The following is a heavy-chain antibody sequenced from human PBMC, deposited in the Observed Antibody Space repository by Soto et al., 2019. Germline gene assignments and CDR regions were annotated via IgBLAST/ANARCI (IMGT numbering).Heavy chain of an antibody. Sequence: SETLSLTCAVYGGSFIGYSWSWISQPPGKGLEWIGEINHSGSTNYNPSLKSRVAISVDTSKNQFSLKLSSVTAADTAVYYCARAWGDDYGDYVEAEGAFDIWGQGTMVTVSS. J-gene: IGHJ3*02. CDR3: ARAWGDDYGDYVEAEGAFDI. CDR1: GGSFIGYS. V-gene: IGHV4-34*01. CDR2: INHSGST. D-gene: IGHD4-17*01.